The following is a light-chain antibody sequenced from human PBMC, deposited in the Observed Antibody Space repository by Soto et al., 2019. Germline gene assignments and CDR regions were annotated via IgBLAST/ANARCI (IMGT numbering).Light chain of an antibody. CDR3: GSWDNSLSAYV. V-gene: IGLV1-51*01. CDR2: DDD. CDR1: SSNIGGNS. J-gene: IGLJ1*01. Sequence: SAVTQPPSLSAAPGQTVTNTCPGSSSNIGGNSVSWYQQFPGTAPKLLIYDDDKRPSGIPDRFSGSKSGTSATLGITGFQTGDEADYYCGSWDNSLSAYVFATGTKVTVL.